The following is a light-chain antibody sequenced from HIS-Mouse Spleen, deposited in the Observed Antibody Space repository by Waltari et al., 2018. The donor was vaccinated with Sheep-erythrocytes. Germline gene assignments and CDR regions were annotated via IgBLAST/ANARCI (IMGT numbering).Light chain of an antibody. Sequence: QSALTQPASVSGSTGQSITISCTGTSSDVGSYNLVSWYQQHPGKAPKLMIYEGSKRPSGVSHRFSGSKSGNTASLTISGLQAEDEADYYCCSYAGSSTPWVFGGGTKLTVL. V-gene: IGLV2-23*01. J-gene: IGLJ3*02. CDR3: CSYAGSSTPWV. CDR1: SSDVGSYNL. CDR2: EGS.